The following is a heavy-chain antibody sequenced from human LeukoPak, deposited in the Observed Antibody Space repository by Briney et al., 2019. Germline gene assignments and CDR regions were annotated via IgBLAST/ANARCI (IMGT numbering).Heavy chain of an antibody. Sequence: GGSLRLSCAASGFTVSSNYMSWVRQAPGKGLEWVSYISSSDSTIYYADSVKGRFTISRDNAKNSLYLQMNSLRAEDTAVYYCARDYGGSSPFDYWGQGTLVTVSS. J-gene: IGHJ4*02. CDR3: ARDYGGSSPFDY. CDR1: GFTVSSNY. CDR2: ISSSDSTI. D-gene: IGHD4-23*01. V-gene: IGHV3-11*04.